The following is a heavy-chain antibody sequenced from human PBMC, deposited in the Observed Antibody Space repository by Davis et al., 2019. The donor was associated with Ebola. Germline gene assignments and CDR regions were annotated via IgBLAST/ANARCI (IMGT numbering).Heavy chain of an antibody. V-gene: IGHV3-7*04. J-gene: IGHJ5*02. CDR2: IKQDGSEK. CDR3: ARGDRLDP. CDR1: GFTFSSYW. Sequence: GESLKISCAASGFTFSSYWMSWVRQAPGKGLEWVANIKQDGSEKYYVGSVKGRFTISRDNAKNSLYLQMNSLRAEDTAVYYCARGDRLDPWGQGTLVTVSS.